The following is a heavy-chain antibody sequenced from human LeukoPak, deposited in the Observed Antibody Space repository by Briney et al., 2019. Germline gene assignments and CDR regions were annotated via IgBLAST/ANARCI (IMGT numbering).Heavy chain of an antibody. J-gene: IGHJ4*02. V-gene: IGHV3-48*04. Sequence: PGGSLRLSCTVSGFTVSSNSMSWVRQAPGKGLEWVSYISRSGSAIYYADSVKGRFTISRDNAKNSLHLQMNSLRAEDTAVYYCARRVIVVGLDYWGQGTLVTVSS. CDR3: ARRVIVVGLDY. D-gene: IGHD3-22*01. CDR2: ISRSGSAI. CDR1: GFTVSSNS.